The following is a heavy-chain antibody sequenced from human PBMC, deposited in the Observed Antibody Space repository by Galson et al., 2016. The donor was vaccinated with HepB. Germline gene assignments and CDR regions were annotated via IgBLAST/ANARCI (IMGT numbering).Heavy chain of an antibody. V-gene: IGHV3-30*18. D-gene: IGHD3-3*01. CDR1: GFTFSNYV. J-gene: IGHJ6*02. CDR2: ISYDGSNK. CDR3: AKDHYDFWSGYYYYGMDV. Sequence: SLRLSCAASGFTFSNYVMHWVRQAPGKGLEWVAVISYDGSNKYSADSVKGRFTISRDNSKNTLYLQMNSLRAEDTAVYYCAKDHYDFWSGYYYYGMDVWGQGTTVTVSS.